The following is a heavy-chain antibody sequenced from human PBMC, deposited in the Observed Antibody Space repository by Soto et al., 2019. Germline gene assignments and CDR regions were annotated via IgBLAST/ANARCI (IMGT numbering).Heavy chain of an antibody. Sequence: QVQLVQSGAEVKKPGASVKVSCKASGYTFTSYGISWVRQAPGQGLEWLGWISAYNGNTNYAWNLQGRVTVTADTSTTTAYMELRSLRSDDTAVYYCARDRGIVIVGGTIPDYWGQGTLVTVSS. CDR3: ARDRGIVIVGGTIPDY. J-gene: IGHJ4*02. V-gene: IGHV1-18*01. D-gene: IGHD1-26*01. CDR1: GYTFTSYG. CDR2: ISAYNGNT.